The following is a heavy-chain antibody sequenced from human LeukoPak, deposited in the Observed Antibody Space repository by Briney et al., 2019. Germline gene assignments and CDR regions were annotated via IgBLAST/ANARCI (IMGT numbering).Heavy chain of an antibody. J-gene: IGHJ6*03. Sequence: SETLSLTCTVSGGSISSYYWSWIWQPPGKGLEWIGYIYYSGSTNYNPSLKSRVTISVDTSKNQFSLKLSSVTAADTAVYYCARESSGYYYMDVWGKGTTVTVSS. CDR1: GGSISSYY. D-gene: IGHD3-22*01. CDR3: ARESSGYYYMDV. V-gene: IGHV4-59*01. CDR2: IYYSGST.